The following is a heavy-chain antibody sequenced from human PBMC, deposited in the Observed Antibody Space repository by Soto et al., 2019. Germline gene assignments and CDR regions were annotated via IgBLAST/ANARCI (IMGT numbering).Heavy chain of an antibody. J-gene: IGHJ4*02. CDR3: ARAPIAVAGRFDY. D-gene: IGHD6-19*01. CDR2: ISYDGSNK. Sequence: PGGSLRLSCAASGFTFSSYAMHWVRQAPGKGLEWVAVISYDGSNKYYADSVKGRFTISRDNSKNTLYLQMNSLRAEDTAVYYCARAPIAVAGRFDYWGQGTLVTVSS. V-gene: IGHV3-30-3*01. CDR1: GFTFSSYA.